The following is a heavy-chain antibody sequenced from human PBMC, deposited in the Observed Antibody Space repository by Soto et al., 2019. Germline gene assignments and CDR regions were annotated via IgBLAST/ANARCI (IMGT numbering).Heavy chain of an antibody. J-gene: IGHJ4*02. CDR1: GGTFSSYT. D-gene: IGHD2-15*01. CDR3: ARADGSGGRCYRRFFDY. Sequence: QVQLVQSGAEVKKPGSSVKVPCKASGGTFSSYTISWVRQAPGQGLEWMGRIIPILGIANYAQKFQCKVNITAEKYTSTASMERRGLRSEDTAVYYCARADGSGGRCYRRFFDYWGQGTLV. V-gene: IGHV1-69*02. CDR2: IIPILGIA.